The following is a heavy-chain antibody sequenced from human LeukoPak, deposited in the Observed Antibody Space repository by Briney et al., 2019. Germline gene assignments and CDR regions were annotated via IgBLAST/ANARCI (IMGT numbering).Heavy chain of an antibody. CDR2: MNPNSGNT. CDR3: ARGPLAAPPYYYYYYMDV. D-gene: IGHD6-6*01. CDR1: GYTFTSYD. Sequence: ASVKVSCKASGYTFTSYDINRVRQATGQGLEWMGWMNPNSGNTGYAQKFQGRVTMTRNTSISTAYMELSSLRSEDTAVYYCARGPLAAPPYYYYYYMDVWGKGTTVTVSS. J-gene: IGHJ6*03. V-gene: IGHV1-8*01.